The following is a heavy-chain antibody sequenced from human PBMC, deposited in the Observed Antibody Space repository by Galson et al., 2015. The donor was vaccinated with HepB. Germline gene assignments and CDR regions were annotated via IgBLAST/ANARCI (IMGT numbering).Heavy chain of an antibody. CDR2: IYTSGST. D-gene: IGHD3-3*01. V-gene: IGHV4-61*02. Sequence: TLSLTCTVSGGSISSGSYYWSWIRQPAGKGLEWIGRIYTSGSTNYNPSLKSRVTMSVDTSKNQFSLKLSSVTAADTAVCYCARERRITIFGVVTPDAFDIWGQGTMVTVSS. CDR1: GGSISSGSYY. CDR3: ARERRITIFGVVTPDAFDI. J-gene: IGHJ3*02.